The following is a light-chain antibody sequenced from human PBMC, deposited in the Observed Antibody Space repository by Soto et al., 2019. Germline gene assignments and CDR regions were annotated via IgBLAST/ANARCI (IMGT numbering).Light chain of an antibody. CDR1: SSDVGSYNL. CDR3: CSSAGSNAIHVV. J-gene: IGLJ2*01. Sequence: QSALTQPASVSGSPGQSITISCTGTSSDVGSYNLVSWYQQHPGKAPKLMIYEGSKRPSGVSNRFSGSKSGNTASLTISGLQAEDEADYYCCSSAGSNAIHVVFGGGTKLTVL. CDR2: EGS. V-gene: IGLV2-23*03.